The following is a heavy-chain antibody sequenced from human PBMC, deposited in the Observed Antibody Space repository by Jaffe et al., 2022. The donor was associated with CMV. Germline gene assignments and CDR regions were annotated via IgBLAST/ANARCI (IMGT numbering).Heavy chain of an antibody. Sequence: EVHLLESGGGLVQPGGSLRLSCAASGFTFGSYAMSWVRQAPGKGLEWVSGISDSGAGTYYADSVKGRFTISRDNSKNTLYLQMNGLRTEDTAVYYCAKDSLSYSNSWFFPSYFFDYWGQGTLVTVSS. CDR2: ISDSGAGT. CDR3: AKDSLSYSNSWFFPSYFFDY. V-gene: IGHV3-23*01. J-gene: IGHJ4*02. CDR1: GFTFGSYA. D-gene: IGHD6-13*01.